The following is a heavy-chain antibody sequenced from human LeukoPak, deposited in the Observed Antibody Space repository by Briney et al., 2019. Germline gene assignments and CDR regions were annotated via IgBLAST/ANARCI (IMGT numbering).Heavy chain of an antibody. V-gene: IGHV3-64*01. D-gene: IGHD5-24*01. CDR3: ARPGRDGYNYDAFDI. CDR1: GFTFSSYA. CDR2: ISSNGDST. Sequence: GGSLRLSCAASGFTFSSYAMHWVRQAPGEGLEYVSAISSNGDSTYSANCVKGRFIISRDNSKNMLYLQMGSLRPEDMAMYYCARPGRDGYNYDAFDIWGQGTMVTVSS. J-gene: IGHJ3*02.